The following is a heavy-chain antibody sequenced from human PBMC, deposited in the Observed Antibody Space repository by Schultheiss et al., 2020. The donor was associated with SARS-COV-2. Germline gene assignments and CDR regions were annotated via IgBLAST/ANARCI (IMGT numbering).Heavy chain of an antibody. CDR1: GFTFSSYA. Sequence: GGSLRLSCAASGFTFSSYAMHWVRQAPGKGLEWVAVISYDGSNKYYADSVKGRFTISRDNSKNTLYLQMNSLRAGDTAVYYCARDRRGSLDAFDIWGQGTMVTVSS. D-gene: IGHD2-15*01. J-gene: IGHJ3*02. V-gene: IGHV3-30*04. CDR3: ARDRRGSLDAFDI. CDR2: ISYDGSNK.